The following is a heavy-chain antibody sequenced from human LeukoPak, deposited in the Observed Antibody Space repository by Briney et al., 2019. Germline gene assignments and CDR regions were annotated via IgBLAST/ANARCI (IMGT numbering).Heavy chain of an antibody. CDR1: GYTFSSYG. J-gene: IGHJ4*02. CDR2: ITAYNANT. CDR3: ARVGSSGWVGGFDY. Sequence: GASVKVSCKASGYTFSSYGISWVRQAPGQGLEWMGWITAYNANTNYAQKLQGRVTMTTDTSTSTAYMELRSLKSDDTAVYYCARVGSSGWVGGFDYWGQGTLVTVSS. V-gene: IGHV1-18*01. D-gene: IGHD6-19*01.